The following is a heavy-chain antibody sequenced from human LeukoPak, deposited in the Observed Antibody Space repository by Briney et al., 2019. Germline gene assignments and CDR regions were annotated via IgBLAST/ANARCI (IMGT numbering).Heavy chain of an antibody. D-gene: IGHD2-21*02. CDR2: IYTSGST. CDR1: GGSISSYY. V-gene: IGHV4-4*07. Sequence: SETLSLTCTVSGGSISSYYWSWIRQPAGKGLEWIGRIYTSGSTNYNPSLKSRVTMSVDTSKNQFSLKLSSATAADTAVYYCARDGDIVVVTATGHDAFDIWGQGTMVTVSS. J-gene: IGHJ3*02. CDR3: ARDGDIVVVTATGHDAFDI.